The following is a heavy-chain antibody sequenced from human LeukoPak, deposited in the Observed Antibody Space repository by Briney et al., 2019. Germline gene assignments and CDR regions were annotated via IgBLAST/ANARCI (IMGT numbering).Heavy chain of an antibody. CDR3: ARDSGVGLRYFDWPDNYYYYYMDV. J-gene: IGHJ6*03. Sequence: GASVKVSCKASGYTFTSYGISWVRQAPGQGLEWMGWISAYNGNTNYAQKLQGRVTMTTDTSTSTAYMELRSLRSDDTAVYYCARDSGVGLRYFDWPDNYYYYYMDVWGKGTTVTISS. CDR2: ISAYNGNT. D-gene: IGHD3-9*01. CDR1: GYTFTSYG. V-gene: IGHV1-18*01.